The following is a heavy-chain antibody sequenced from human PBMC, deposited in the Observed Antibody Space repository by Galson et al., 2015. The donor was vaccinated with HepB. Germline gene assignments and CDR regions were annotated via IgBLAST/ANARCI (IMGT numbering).Heavy chain of an antibody. V-gene: IGHV3-23*01. J-gene: IGHJ4*02. CDR3: AKGRRSGSYSGADY. CDR2: ISGSGGST. CDR1: GFTFSSYA. Sequence: SLRLSCAASGFTFSSYAMSWVRQAPGKGLEWVSAISGSGGSTYYADSVKGRFTISRDNSKNTLYLQMNSLRAEDTAVYYCAKGRRSGSYSGADYWGQGTLVTVSS. D-gene: IGHD1-26*01.